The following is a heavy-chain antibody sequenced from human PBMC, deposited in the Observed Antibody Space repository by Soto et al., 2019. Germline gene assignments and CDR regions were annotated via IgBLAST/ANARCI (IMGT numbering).Heavy chain of an antibody. Sequence: GFLRLRCAAFGFNIIDLGMHLIRQAQGKGLEYVSGISNNGAHTDYAKSVKGRFTISRDNSENTLYLQMGSLRAVDRAFYLCGRGEYGRRGPNVYLDFGGKGTTVPVSS. D-gene: IGHD3-10*01. V-gene: IGHV3-64*01. J-gene: IGHJ6*03. CDR2: ISNNGAHT. CDR3: GRGEYGRRGPNVYLDF. CDR1: GFNIIDLG.